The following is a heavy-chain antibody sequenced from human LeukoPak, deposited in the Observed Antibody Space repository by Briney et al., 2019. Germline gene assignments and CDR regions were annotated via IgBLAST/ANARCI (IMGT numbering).Heavy chain of an antibody. Sequence: GGFLRLSCAASGFSFSSYWMTWVRQAPGKGLEWVANIKQEGSEKYYVDSVKGRFIISRDDAKNSLFLQMNSLRAEDTAVYYCAREIAQQLDSWGQGTLVTVSA. V-gene: IGHV3-7*01. CDR2: IKQEGSEK. J-gene: IGHJ5*01. CDR3: AREIAQQLDS. D-gene: IGHD6-13*01. CDR1: GFSFSSYW.